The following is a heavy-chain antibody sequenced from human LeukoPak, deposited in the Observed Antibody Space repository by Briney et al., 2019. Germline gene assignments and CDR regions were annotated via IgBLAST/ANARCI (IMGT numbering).Heavy chain of an antibody. Sequence: ASVKVSCKASGYTFTGYYMHWVRQAPGQGLERMGWINPNSGGTNYAQKFQGRVTMTRDTSISTAYMELSRLRSDDTAVYYCARSPTPKAYSSSFGFYGYYYYGMDVWGQGTTVTVSS. J-gene: IGHJ6*02. CDR3: ARSPTPKAYSSSFGFYGYYYYGMDV. CDR2: INPNSGGT. V-gene: IGHV1-2*02. CDR1: GYTFTGYY. D-gene: IGHD6-6*01.